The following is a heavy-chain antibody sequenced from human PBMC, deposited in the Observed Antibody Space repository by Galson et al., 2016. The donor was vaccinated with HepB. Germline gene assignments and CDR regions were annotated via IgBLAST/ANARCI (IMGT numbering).Heavy chain of an antibody. CDR3: ARFLHYDILTGYYEPAFDI. J-gene: IGHJ3*02. V-gene: IGHV2-5*02. Sequence: PALVKPTQTLTLTCTFSGFSLSTSGVGVGWIRQPPGKALEWLALIYWDDDKRYSPSLKSRLSITKDTSKNQVVLTMTSMDPVDTATYYCARFLHYDILTGYYEPAFDIWGQGTMVTVSS. CDR1: GFSLSTSGVG. D-gene: IGHD3-9*01. CDR2: IYWDDDK.